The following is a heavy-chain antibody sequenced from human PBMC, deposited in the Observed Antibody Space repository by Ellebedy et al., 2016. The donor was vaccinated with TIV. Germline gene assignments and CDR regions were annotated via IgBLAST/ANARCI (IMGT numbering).Heavy chain of an antibody. V-gene: IGHV3-49*03. CDR2: IRSKAYGGTT. Sequence: GGSLRLSCIASGFSFGDYPMSWFRQAPGKGLEWVGFIRSKAYGGTTEYAASVEGRFTISRDNSKSIAYLQMNSLKTEDTAVYYCTRIDDYSRTYCPDYWGQGTLVTVSS. CDR1: GFSFGDYP. D-gene: IGHD1-26*01. CDR3: TRIDDYSRTYCPDY. J-gene: IGHJ4*02.